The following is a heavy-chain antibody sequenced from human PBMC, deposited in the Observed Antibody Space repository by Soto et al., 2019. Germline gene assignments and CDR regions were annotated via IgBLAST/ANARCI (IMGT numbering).Heavy chain of an antibody. CDR2: ISWNSGSI. V-gene: IGHV3-9*01. D-gene: IGHD4-17*01. J-gene: IGHJ4*02. CDR3: AKAQFQNYGDYYFDY. CDR1: GFTFDDYA. Sequence: EVQLVESGGGLVQPGRSLRLSCAASGFTFDDYAMHWVRQAPGKGLEWVSDISWNSGSIGYADSVKGRFTISRDNAKNSLYLQMNSLRAEDTALYYCAKAQFQNYGDYYFDYWGQGTLVTVSS.